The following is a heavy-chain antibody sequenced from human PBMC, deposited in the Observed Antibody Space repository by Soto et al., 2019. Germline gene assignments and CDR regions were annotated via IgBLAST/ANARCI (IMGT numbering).Heavy chain of an antibody. Sequence: QVQLQESGPGLVKTSQTLSLTCTVSGGSISSGDYYWSWIRQPPGKGLEWIGYIYYSGSTYYNPSLKSRVTISVDTSKNQFSLKLSSVTAADTAVYYCARERAPGWNPFDFCGQGTLVTVSS. J-gene: IGHJ4*02. CDR2: IYYSGST. V-gene: IGHV4-30-4*01. CDR3: ARERAPGWNPFDF. D-gene: IGHD1-1*01. CDR1: GGSISSGDYY.